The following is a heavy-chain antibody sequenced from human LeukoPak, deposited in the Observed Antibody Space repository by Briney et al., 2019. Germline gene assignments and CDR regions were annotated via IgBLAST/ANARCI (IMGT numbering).Heavy chain of an antibody. CDR2: INPNSGDT. Sequence: SVKVSCRASGYTFTDYYVYWVRQAPGQGLEWMGWINPNSGDTNYAQKFQGRVTMTRDTSISTAYMDLSSLRSDDTAMYYCARMWSTATSGWNWFDPWGQGTLVTVSS. J-gene: IGHJ5*02. CDR1: GYTFTDYY. CDR3: ARMWSTATSGWNWFDP. V-gene: IGHV1-2*02. D-gene: IGHD6-13*01.